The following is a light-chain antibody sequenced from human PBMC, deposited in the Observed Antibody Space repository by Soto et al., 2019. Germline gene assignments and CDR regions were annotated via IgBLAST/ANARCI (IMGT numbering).Light chain of an antibody. CDR3: QQYGSPPLT. Sequence: EIVLTQSPGTLFLSPGERATLSCRASQSVSGTYLGWYQMKPGQSPRLVIYGASSRATGIPDRFRGSGSGTDFTLTITRLEPEDSAVYYCQQYGSPPLTFGGGTRVEIQ. V-gene: IGKV3-20*01. J-gene: IGKJ4*01. CDR2: GAS. CDR1: QSVSGTY.